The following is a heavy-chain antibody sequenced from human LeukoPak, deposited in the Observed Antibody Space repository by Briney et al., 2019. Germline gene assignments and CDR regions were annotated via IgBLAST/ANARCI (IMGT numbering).Heavy chain of an antibody. J-gene: IGHJ4*02. CDR3: ARVPTGGYYFDY. V-gene: IGHV3-23*01. Sequence: GGSLRLSCTASGFTFSSYAMNWVRQAPGKGLEWVSGIGAGGTFTYYADSVKGRFTIFRDNSKNTLYLQINSLRAEDTAVYYCARVPTGGYYFDYWGQGTLVTVSS. CDR2: IGAGGTFT. D-gene: IGHD1-1*01. CDR1: GFTFSSYA.